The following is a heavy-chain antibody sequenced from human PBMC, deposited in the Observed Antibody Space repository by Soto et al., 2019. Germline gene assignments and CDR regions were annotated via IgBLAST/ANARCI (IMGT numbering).Heavy chain of an antibody. J-gene: IGHJ6*02. CDR1: GFTFTSSA. CDR2: IVVGSGNT. D-gene: IGHD3-3*01. Sequence: ASVKVSCKASGFTFTSSAVQWVRQARGQRLEWIGWIVVGSGNTNYAQKFQERVTITRDMSTSTAYMELSSLRSEDTAVYYCAEDVSSFVTIFGVVIPSSRDYYYGMDVWGQGTTVTVSS. V-gene: IGHV1-58*01. CDR3: AEDVSSFVTIFGVVIPSSRDYYYGMDV.